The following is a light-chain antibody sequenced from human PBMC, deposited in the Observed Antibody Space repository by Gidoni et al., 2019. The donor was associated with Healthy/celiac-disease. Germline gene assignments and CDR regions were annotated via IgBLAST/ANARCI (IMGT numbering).Light chain of an antibody. V-gene: IGKV1-33*01. CDR2: DAS. CDR1: QDISNY. J-gene: IGKJ3*01. CDR3: QQYDNLPPV. Sequence: DIQMTQSPSSLSASVGDRVIITCQASQDISNYLNWYQQKPGKAPKLLIYDASNLETGVPSRFSGSGSGTDFTFTISSLQPEDIATYYCQQYDNLPPVFGPGTKVDIK.